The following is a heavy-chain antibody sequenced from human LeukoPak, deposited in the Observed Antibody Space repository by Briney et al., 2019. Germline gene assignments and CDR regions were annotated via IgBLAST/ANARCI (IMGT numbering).Heavy chain of an antibody. V-gene: IGHV3-15*07. J-gene: IGHJ1*01. CDR2: VKTNSGGGTL. CDR1: GCTYSSGW. CDR3: TTGIDHEGGY. D-gene: IGHD6-25*01. Sequence: GGSLRLSCAAPGCTYSSGWMNWVRQAPGKGLGWVGRVKTNSGGGTLDYTAPVRGGITISGEDSKQMLLLHMDSLELEDPGMYYCTTGIDHEGGYWRQGTLVPVPS.